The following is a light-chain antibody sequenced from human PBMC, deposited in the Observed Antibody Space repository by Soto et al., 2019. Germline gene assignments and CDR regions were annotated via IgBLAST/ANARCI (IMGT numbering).Light chain of an antibody. Sequence: QPVLTQSSSASASLGSSVKLTCTLSSGHSSYTIAWHQQQPGKAPRYLMKLERSGSYNKGSGVPDRFSGSSSGADRYLTISNLQSEDEDDYYCETWDSNTHTVFGGGTQLTVL. CDR1: SGHSSYT. J-gene: IGLJ7*01. CDR2: LERSGSY. V-gene: IGLV4-60*03. CDR3: ETWDSNTHTV.